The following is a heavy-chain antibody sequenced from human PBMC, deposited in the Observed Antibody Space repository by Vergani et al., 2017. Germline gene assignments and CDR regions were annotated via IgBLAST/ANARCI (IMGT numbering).Heavy chain of an antibody. CDR1: GASMSSVGYY. V-gene: IGHV4-61*08. CDR3: ARDFGGEWYFDL. J-gene: IGHJ2*01. D-gene: IGHD4-23*01. Sequence: QVQLQESGPGLVKPSQTLSLTCTVSGASMSSVGYYWTWIRQSPGKGLEWIGYVFRNGNVNYNPSFNFRVAIDTSNNELSLRVSSVTAADTAVYYCARDFGGEWYFDLWGRGATVTVSS. CDR2: VFRNGNV.